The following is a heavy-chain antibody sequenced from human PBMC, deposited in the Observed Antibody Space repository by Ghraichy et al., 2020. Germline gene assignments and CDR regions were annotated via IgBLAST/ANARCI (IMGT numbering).Heavy chain of an antibody. J-gene: IGHJ5*02. CDR2: INHSGST. CDR1: GGSFSGYY. V-gene: IGHV4-34*01. CDR3: ARGLRVRLLRFNNWFDP. D-gene: IGHD2-15*01. Sequence: SETLSLTCAVYGGSFSGYYWSWIRQPPGKGLEWIGEINHSGSTNYNPSLKSRVTISVDTSKNQFSLKLSSVTAADTAVYYCARGLRVRLLRFNNWFDPWGQGTLVTVSS.